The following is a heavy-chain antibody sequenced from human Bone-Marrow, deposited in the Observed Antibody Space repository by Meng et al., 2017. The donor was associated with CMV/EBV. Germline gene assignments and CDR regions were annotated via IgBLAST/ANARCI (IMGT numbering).Heavy chain of an antibody. CDR3: AREPDYYDSSGYYFGRKLDLDY. CDR1: GFSFSNYA. D-gene: IGHD3-22*01. Sequence: GESLKISCAASGFSFSNYAMSWVRQAPGKGLEWVSGISGGGGSAYYADSVKGRFTISRDNAKNSLYLQMNSLRAEDTAVYYCAREPDYYDSSGYYFGRKLDLDYWGQGTLVTVSS. J-gene: IGHJ4*02. V-gene: IGHV3-11*04. CDR2: ISGGGGSA.